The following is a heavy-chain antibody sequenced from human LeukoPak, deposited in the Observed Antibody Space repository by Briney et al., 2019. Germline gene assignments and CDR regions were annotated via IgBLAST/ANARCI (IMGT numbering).Heavy chain of an antibody. V-gene: IGHV4-59*01. J-gene: IGHJ4*02. CDR2: IYYSGST. Sequence: TSETLSLTCAVSGGSISNNDWSWIRQPPGKGLEWIGYIYYSGSTNYNPSLKSRVTISVDTSKNQFSLKLSSVTAADTAVYYCARWIVGATSYFDYWGQGTLVTVSS. CDR1: GGSISNND. D-gene: IGHD1-26*01. CDR3: ARWIVGATSYFDY.